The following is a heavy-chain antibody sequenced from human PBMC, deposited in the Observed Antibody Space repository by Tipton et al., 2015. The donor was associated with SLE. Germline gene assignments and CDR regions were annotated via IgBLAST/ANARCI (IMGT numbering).Heavy chain of an antibody. CDR1: GGSISSSSYY. D-gene: IGHD2-21*01. CDR3: ASRTTPLPHWVGDIFDV. Sequence: TLSLTCTVSGGSISSSSYYWGWIRQPPGKGLECVGSVYYSGSTYYNPSLKSRVTISVDTSKNQFSLKLNSVTAADTAVYYCASRTTPLPHWVGDIFDVWGQGSMVTVSS. V-gene: IGHV4-39*07. J-gene: IGHJ3*01. CDR2: VYYSGST.